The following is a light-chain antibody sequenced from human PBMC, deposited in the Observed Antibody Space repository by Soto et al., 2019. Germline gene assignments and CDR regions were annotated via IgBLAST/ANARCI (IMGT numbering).Light chain of an antibody. Sequence: EILMTQSPATLSVSPGERAALSCRTSHSVSDNLAWYQQKPGQAPSLLIYGASSRATGIPDRFSGSGSGTDFTLTISRLEPEDFAVYYCQQYGSSPWTFGQGTKVDIK. CDR2: GAS. J-gene: IGKJ1*01. CDR1: HSVSDN. CDR3: QQYGSSPWT. V-gene: IGKV3-20*01.